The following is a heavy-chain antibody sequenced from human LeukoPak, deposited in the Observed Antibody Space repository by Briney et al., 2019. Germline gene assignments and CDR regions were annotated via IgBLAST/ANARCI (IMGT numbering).Heavy chain of an antibody. CDR3: ARGAPARYSSGLYYFDY. CDR1: GGTFSSYA. Sequence: SVKVSCKASGGTFSSYAISWVRQAPGQGLEWMGRIIPIFGTANYAQKFQGRVTITTDESTSTAYMELSSLRSEDTAVYYCARGAPARYSSGLYYFDYWGQGTLVTVSS. CDR2: IIPIFGTA. J-gene: IGHJ4*02. D-gene: IGHD5-18*01. V-gene: IGHV1-69*05.